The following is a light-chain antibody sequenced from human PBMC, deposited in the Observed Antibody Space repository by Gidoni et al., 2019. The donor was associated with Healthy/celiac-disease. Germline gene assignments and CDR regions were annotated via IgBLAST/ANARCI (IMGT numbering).Light chain of an antibody. V-gene: IGKV1-39*01. CDR2: AAT. CDR3: QQSYSTPRT. J-gene: IGKJ1*01. CDR1: QSISSS. Sequence: DIQMTQSPSSLSASVGDRVTITCRASQSISSSLNWYQQKPGKAPKLLIYAATSLQSGVPSRFSGSGSGTDFTLTISSLQPEVFATYYCQQSYSTPRTFGQGTKVEIK.